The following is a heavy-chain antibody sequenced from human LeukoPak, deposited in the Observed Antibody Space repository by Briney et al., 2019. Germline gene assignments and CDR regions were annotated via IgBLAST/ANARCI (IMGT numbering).Heavy chain of an antibody. CDR1: GFTFSNYN. CDR3: ARAYYDSSGYYYEGYFQD. D-gene: IGHD3-22*01. J-gene: IGHJ1*01. V-gene: IGHV3-21*01. Sequence: GGSLRLSCVASGFTFSNYNMNWVRQAPGKGPEWVSSISSSSNYIYYIDSVKGRFTISRDNAKNSLYLQMNSLRAEDTAVYYCARAYYDSSGYYYEGYFQDWGQGTLVTVSS. CDR2: ISSSSNYI.